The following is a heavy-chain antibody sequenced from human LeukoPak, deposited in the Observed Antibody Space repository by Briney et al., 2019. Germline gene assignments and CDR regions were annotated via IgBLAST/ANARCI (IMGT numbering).Heavy chain of an antibody. D-gene: IGHD1-26*01. CDR2: VKQDGAEK. CDR1: GFRFGDYW. J-gene: IGHJ4*02. V-gene: IGHV3-7*01. Sequence: GGSLRLSCAASGFRFGDYWMTWARHIPGKGLEWVANVKQDGAEKHYAESVEGRFIISRDNAKNSLFLEMDSLKVEDTAVYYCARVGAWDLQRVFEYWGQGTLVTVSS. CDR3: ARVGAWDLQRVFEY.